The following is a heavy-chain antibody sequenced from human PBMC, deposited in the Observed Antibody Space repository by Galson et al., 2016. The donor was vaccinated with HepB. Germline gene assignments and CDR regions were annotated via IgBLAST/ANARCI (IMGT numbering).Heavy chain of an antibody. CDR1: GGSFSGYY. D-gene: IGHD3-3*01. CDR3: ARGRTMSGAVTPFDR. CDR2: INNSGST. J-gene: IGHJ4*02. V-gene: IGHV4-34*01. Sequence: SETLPLTCTVNGGSFSGYYWSWIRQSPGKEPEWIGEINNSGSTKYTMSLRSRVTISIDTSKKNFALRLSSVTAADTAVYYCARGRTMSGAVTPFDRWGQGTLVTVSS.